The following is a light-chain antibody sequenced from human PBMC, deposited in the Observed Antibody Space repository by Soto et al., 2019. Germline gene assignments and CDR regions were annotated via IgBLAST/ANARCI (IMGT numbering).Light chain of an antibody. V-gene: IGKV1-39*01. CDR3: QQSFTFPWT. CDR1: QTISRH. CDR2: AAS. J-gene: IGKJ1*01. Sequence: DIQMTQSPSPLSASVGDRVTITCRASQTISRHLNWYQYKPGKAPKLLIYAASTLQSGVPSRFSGSGSGTDFSLTISSLQPEDFATYYCQQSFTFPWTFGQGTKVDIK.